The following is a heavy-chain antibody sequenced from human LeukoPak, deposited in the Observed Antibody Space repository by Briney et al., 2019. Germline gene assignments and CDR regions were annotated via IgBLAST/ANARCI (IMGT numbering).Heavy chain of an antibody. CDR3: TSEYSSSPAY. Sequence: SETLSLTCTVSGGSITNPTYHWGWARQPPGKGLEWLGSIYYNGNSYYNLDLKSRLTLSIDKSNNQFSLKLESVTAADTAVYYCTSEYSSSPAYWGQGTLVTVSS. D-gene: IGHD6-6*01. CDR1: GGSITNPTYH. V-gene: IGHV4-39*02. CDR2: IYYNGNS. J-gene: IGHJ4*02.